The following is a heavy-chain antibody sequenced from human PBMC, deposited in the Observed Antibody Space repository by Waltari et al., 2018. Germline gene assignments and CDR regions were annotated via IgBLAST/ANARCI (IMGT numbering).Heavy chain of an antibody. J-gene: IGHJ4*02. D-gene: IGHD5-12*01. CDR1: GFTFSSSA. V-gene: IGHV3-23*01. CDR3: AKDRSGYDGAY. Sequence: EVQLLESGGCLVQPGGSLRLSCAASGFTFSSSAMSWARQAPVKGLGWVSVISGRGGSTYYADSVKGRFTISRDNSKNTLYLQMNSLRAEDTAVYYCAKDRSGYDGAYWGQGTLVTVSS. CDR2: ISGRGGST.